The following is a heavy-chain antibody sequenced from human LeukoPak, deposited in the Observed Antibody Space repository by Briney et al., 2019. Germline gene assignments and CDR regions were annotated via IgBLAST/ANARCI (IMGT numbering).Heavy chain of an antibody. CDR2: IFHSGST. J-gene: IGHJ3*02. V-gene: IGHV4-59*01. D-gene: IGHD6-13*01. CDR3: ARKMLAAGEDAFDI. Sequence: SETLSLTCSISGGSIRTYYWTWIRQPPGKGLELIGFIFHSGSTSYNPSLKSRVTISIDTSNYQFSLHLSSVTAADTAMYYCARKMLAAGEDAFDIWGQGTMVTVSS. CDR1: GGSIRTYY.